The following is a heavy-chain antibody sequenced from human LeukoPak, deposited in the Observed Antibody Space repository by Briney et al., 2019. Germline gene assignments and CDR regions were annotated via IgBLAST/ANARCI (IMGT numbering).Heavy chain of an antibody. Sequence: PGGSLRLSCAASGFTFSSYGMHWVRQAPGKGLEWVAFIRYDGSNKYYADSVKGRFTISRDNSKNTLYLQMNSLRAEDKAVYYCAKGGSEVAAQDIDYWGQGTLVTVSS. D-gene: IGHD2-15*01. CDR1: GFTFSSYG. V-gene: IGHV3-30*02. CDR2: IRYDGSNK. CDR3: AKGGSEVAAQDIDY. J-gene: IGHJ4*02.